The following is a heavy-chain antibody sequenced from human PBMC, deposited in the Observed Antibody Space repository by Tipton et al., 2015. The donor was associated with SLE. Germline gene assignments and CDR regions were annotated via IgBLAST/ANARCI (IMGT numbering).Heavy chain of an antibody. CDR1: SGSITSYY. CDR3: ARTAGRSVKLWYFDL. J-gene: IGHJ2*01. D-gene: IGHD5-18*01. CDR2: VYYSGTT. Sequence: TLSLTCNVSSGSITSYYWNWIRQFPGKGLEWIGNVYYSGTTNYNPSLKSRVTMSTDTSKNQFSLKLSSVTDVDTAVYYCARTAGRSVKLWYFDLWGRGTLVTVSS. V-gene: IGHV4-59*12.